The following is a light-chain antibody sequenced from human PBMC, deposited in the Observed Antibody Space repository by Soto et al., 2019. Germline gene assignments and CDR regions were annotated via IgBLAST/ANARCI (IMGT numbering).Light chain of an antibody. CDR3: QQRRSSLT. V-gene: IGKV3D-11*02. CDR1: QSVDTY. J-gene: IGKJ4*01. CDR2: DVS. Sequence: EIVLTQSPGTLSLSPGERATLSCRASQSVDTYLAWYQQKSGRAPRLLIYDVSKRATGIPPRFSGSGAGTDFTLTISSLEPEDSATYYCQQRRSSLTFGGGTKVDIK.